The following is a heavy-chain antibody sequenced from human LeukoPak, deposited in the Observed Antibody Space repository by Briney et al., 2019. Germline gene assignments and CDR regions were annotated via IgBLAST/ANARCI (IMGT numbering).Heavy chain of an antibody. CDR2: ISGSGDRT. V-gene: IGHV3-23*01. J-gene: IGHJ4*02. Sequence: GGSLRLSCAVSGFTFTGYAISWVRQAPGKGLEWVSTISGSGDRTYYADSVKGRFTLSRYKSKNTVYLQMDSLRVAETAVYYCARIRHSIAVAGDYWGQGTLVTVSS. CDR1: GFTFTGYA. D-gene: IGHD6-19*01. CDR3: ARIRHSIAVAGDY.